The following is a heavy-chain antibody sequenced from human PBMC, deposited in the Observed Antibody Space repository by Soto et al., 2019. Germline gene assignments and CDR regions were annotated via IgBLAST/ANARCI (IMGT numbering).Heavy chain of an antibody. Sequence: QVQLVQSGAEVKRPGSSVKVSCKASGDTFSFYSINWVRQAPGLGLEWMGRVNPILSMSNYAQRFQGRVTRTADKSTSTAYMELSGLRSEETAMYYCATSYGSGYRAFDYWGQGALVTVSS. CDR3: ATSYGSGYRAFDY. V-gene: IGHV1-69*04. D-gene: IGHD3-10*01. J-gene: IGHJ4*02. CDR2: VNPILSMS. CDR1: GDTFSFYS.